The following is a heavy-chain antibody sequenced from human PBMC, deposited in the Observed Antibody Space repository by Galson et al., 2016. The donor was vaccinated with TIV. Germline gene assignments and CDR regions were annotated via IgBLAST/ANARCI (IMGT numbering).Heavy chain of an antibody. J-gene: IGHJ4*02. CDR3: VRTTGYNNANVWSNLYYFDS. CDR1: GLSVDTIGVG. V-gene: IGHV2-5*02. D-gene: IGHD1-1*01. Sequence: PALVKPTQTLTLTCTLSGLSVDTIGVGVGWIRQPPGKALEWLALIYWDDDKRYSPSLQSRLTITKDSSKNEVVLTMTNMDPVDTATFYCVRTTGYNNANVWSNLYYFDSWGQGTLATVSS. CDR2: IYWDDDK.